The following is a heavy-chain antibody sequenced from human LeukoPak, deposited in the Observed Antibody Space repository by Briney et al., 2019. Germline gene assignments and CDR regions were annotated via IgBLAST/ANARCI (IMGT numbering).Heavy chain of an antibody. J-gene: IGHJ4*02. CDR2: IYYGGST. CDR1: GGSISSYY. CDR3: ARGGDYGDYDY. V-gene: IGHV4-59*01. Sequence: PSETLSLTCTVSGGSISSYYWSWIRQPPGKGLEWIGYIYYGGSTNYNPSLKSRVTISVDTSKNQFSLKLSSVTAADTAVYYCARGGDYGDYDYWGQGTLVTVSS. D-gene: IGHD4-17*01.